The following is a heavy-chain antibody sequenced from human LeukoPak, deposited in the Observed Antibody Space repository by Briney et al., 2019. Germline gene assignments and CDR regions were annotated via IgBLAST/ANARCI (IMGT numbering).Heavy chain of an antibody. V-gene: IGHV3-74*01. CDR2: INSDGSST. J-gene: IGHJ4*02. D-gene: IGHD6-19*01. CDR3: ARDLESSGWILDY. Sequence: GGSLRLSCAASGFTFSSYWMHWVRQAPGKGLVWVSRINSDGSSTSYADSVKGRFTISRDNAKNTLYLHMNSLRAEDTAVYYYARDLESSGWILDYWGQGTLVTVSS. CDR1: GFTFSSYW.